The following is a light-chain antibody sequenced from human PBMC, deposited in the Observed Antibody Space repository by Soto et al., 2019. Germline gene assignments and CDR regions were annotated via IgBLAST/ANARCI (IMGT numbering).Light chain of an antibody. CDR2: DAS. CDR3: QQYVSSRIP. J-gene: IGKJ5*01. CDR1: QSVSSSY. Sequence: EIVLTQSPATLSLSPGERATLSCGASQSVSSSYLAWYQQKPGLAPRLLIYDASSRATGIPDRLSGSGSGPDFTLTIRRLEPEDFEVYSCQQYVSSRIPFGQGTRLEIK. V-gene: IGKV3D-20*01.